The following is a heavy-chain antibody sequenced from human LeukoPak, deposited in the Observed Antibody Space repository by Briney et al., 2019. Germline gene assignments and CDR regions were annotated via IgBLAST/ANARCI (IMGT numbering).Heavy chain of an antibody. CDR2: INSDGSST. Sequence: PGGSLRLSCAASGFTFSSYWMHWVRQAPGKGLVWVSRINSDGSSTTYADSVKGRFTISRDNAKNSLYLQMNSLRAEDTAVYYCARARYTSGWETLDYWGQGTLVTVSS. CDR1: GFTFSSYW. CDR3: ARARYTSGWETLDY. J-gene: IGHJ4*02. V-gene: IGHV3-74*01. D-gene: IGHD6-19*01.